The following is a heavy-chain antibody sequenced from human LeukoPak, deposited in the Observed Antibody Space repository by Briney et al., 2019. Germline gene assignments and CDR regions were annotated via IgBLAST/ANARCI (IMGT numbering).Heavy chain of an antibody. CDR3: AKDSQYDHFWGDYHYTGYYYMDV. J-gene: IGHJ6*03. Sequence: GGSLRLSCVASGFTFSNYAMNWVRQVPGKGLEWVSSVSAGGDNTYYADSVKGRFTISRDNSKNTVFLQMTSLRAEDTALYYCAKDSQYDHFWGDYHYTGYYYMDVWGEGTTVTVSS. D-gene: IGHD3-16*01. CDR1: GFTFSNYA. CDR2: VSAGGDNT. V-gene: IGHV3-23*01.